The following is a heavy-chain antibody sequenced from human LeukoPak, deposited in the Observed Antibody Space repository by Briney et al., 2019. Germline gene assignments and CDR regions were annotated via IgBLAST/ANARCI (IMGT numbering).Heavy chain of an antibody. CDR2: INPNSGGT. Sequence: ASAKDSCKASGYTSTGYNMYSVRQAPGQRLEWMGWINPNSGGTNYAQKFQGRVTMTRDTSISTDYMELSRLRSDDTAVYYCAREGEQWLVGSGLDYWGQGTLVTVSS. D-gene: IGHD6-19*01. CDR1: GYTSTGYN. V-gene: IGHV1-2*02. J-gene: IGHJ4*02. CDR3: AREGEQWLVGSGLDY.